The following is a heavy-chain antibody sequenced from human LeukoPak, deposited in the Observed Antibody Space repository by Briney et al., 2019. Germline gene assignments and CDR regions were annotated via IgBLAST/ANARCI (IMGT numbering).Heavy chain of an antibody. V-gene: IGHV3-7*01. J-gene: IGHJ2*01. CDR1: GFTFSSYW. CDR2: IKQDGSEK. CDR3: ARAVRFLEWPYWYFDL. D-gene: IGHD3-3*01. Sequence: PGESLRLSCAASGFTFSSYWMSWVRQAPGKGLEWVANIKQDGSEKYYVDSVKGRFTISRDNAKNSLYLQMNSLRAEDTAVYYCARAVRFLEWPYWYFDLWGRGTLVTVSS.